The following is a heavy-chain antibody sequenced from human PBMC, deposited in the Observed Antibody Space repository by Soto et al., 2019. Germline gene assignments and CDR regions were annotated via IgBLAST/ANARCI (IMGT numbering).Heavy chain of an antibody. Sequence: QVQLVESGGGVVQPGRSLRLSCAASGFTFSSYGMHWVRQAPGKGLEWVAVISYDGSNKYYADSVKGRFTISRDNSKKTLYLQMNSLRAEDTAVYYCAKGIVLVPAAMSYYYGMDVWGQGTTVTVSS. J-gene: IGHJ6*02. V-gene: IGHV3-30*18. CDR3: AKGIVLVPAAMSYYYGMDV. CDR1: GFTFSSYG. D-gene: IGHD2-2*01. CDR2: ISYDGSNK.